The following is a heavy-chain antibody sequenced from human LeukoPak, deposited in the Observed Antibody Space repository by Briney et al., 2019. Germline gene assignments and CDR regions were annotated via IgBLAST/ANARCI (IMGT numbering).Heavy chain of an antibody. CDR3: ARDGITMIVVAMEAFDI. V-gene: IGHV3-11*05. D-gene: IGHD3-22*01. Sequence: PGGSLRLSCAASGFTFSDYYMSWIRQAPGKGLEWVSHISSSSSYTNYADSVKGRFTISRDNAKNSLYLQMNSLRAEDTAVYYCARDGITMIVVAMEAFDIWGQGTMVTVSS. J-gene: IGHJ3*02. CDR2: ISSSSSYT. CDR1: GFTFSDYY.